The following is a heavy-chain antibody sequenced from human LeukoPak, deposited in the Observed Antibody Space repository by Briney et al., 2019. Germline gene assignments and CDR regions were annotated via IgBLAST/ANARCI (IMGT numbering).Heavy chain of an antibody. D-gene: IGHD6-13*01. V-gene: IGHV4-59*12. J-gene: IGHJ4*02. CDR1: GGSISSYY. CDR3: ATSSSWYYNY. CDR2: IYYSGST. Sequence: PSETLSLTCTVSGGSISSYYWSWIRQPPGKGLEWIGYIYYSGSTNYNPSLKSRVTISVDTSKNQFSLKLSSVTAADTAVYYCATSSSWYYNYWGQGTLVTVSS.